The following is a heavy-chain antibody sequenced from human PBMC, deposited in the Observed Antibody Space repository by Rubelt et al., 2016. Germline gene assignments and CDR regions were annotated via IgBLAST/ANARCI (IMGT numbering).Heavy chain of an antibody. Sequence: GGGVVQPGRSLRLSCAASGFTFSDYLMHWVRQAPGKGLEWVTVISYDGSNEYYADSVKGRFTISRDNSKNTLNLQMNSLRGEDTAVYYCARGRGITVTGKEDYFDYWGQGTLVTVSS. CDR3: ARGRGITVTGKEDYFDY. CDR1: GFTFSDYL. CDR2: ISYDGSNE. V-gene: IGHV3-30*03. J-gene: IGHJ4*02. D-gene: IGHD6-19*01.